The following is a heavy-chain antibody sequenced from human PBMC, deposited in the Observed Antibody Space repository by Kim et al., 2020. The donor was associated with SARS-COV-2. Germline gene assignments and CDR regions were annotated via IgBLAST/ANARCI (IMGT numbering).Heavy chain of an antibody. V-gene: IGHV1-46*01. CDR2: VYPNDGTT. Sequence: ASVKVSCKTSGYGFTSNYLHWVRLAPGQGLEWMGMVYPNDGTTTYAQKFQGRVTMTSDTPTWTGYMELSSLTSEDTAVYYCARDLEGFDYWGQGTLVTVSS. CDR3: ARDLEGFDY. CDR1: GYGFTSNY. D-gene: IGHD1-1*01. J-gene: IGHJ4*02.